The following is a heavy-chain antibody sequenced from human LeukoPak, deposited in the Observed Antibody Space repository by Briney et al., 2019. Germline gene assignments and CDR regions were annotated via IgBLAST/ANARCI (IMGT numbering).Heavy chain of an antibody. CDR2: INHSGST. V-gene: IGHV4-34*01. CDR1: GGSFSGYY. CDR3: ARGRRRIVVVTAIRNYYFDY. Sequence: SETLSLTCAVYGGSFSGYYWSWIRQPPGKGLEWIGEINHSGSTNYNPSLKSRVTISVDTSKNQFSLKLSSVTAADTAVYYCARGRRRIVVVTAIRNYYFDYWGQGTLVTVSS. J-gene: IGHJ4*02. D-gene: IGHD2-21*02.